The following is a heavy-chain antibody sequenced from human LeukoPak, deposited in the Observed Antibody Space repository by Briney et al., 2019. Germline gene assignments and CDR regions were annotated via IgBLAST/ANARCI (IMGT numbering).Heavy chain of an antibody. CDR1: GYTFTDCD. J-gene: IGHJ4*02. V-gene: IGHV1-8*01. CDR3: VRNYDYWSGYFPY. CDR2: MNPKTANT. D-gene: IGHD3-3*01. Sequence: GASVKVSCKVSGYTFTDCDINWVRQATGQGLEWVGWMNPKTANTGYAQKFQGRLTMTRDISINTAYMELSSLTSEDTAVYFCVRNYDYWSGYFPYWGQGTLVTVSS.